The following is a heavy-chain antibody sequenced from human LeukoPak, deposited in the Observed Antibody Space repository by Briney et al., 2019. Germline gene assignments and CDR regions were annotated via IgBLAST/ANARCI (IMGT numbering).Heavy chain of an antibody. CDR2: IYYSGST. D-gene: IGHD6-13*01. CDR1: GGSISSYY. V-gene: IGHV4-59*08. J-gene: IGHJ5*02. Sequence: PSETLSLTCTVSGGSISSYYWSWIRQPPGKGLEWIGYIYYSGSTNYNPSLKSRVTISVDTSKNQFSLKLRSVTAADTAVYYCARRGSSSWYNWFDPWGQGTLVTVSS. CDR3: ARRGSSSWYNWFDP.